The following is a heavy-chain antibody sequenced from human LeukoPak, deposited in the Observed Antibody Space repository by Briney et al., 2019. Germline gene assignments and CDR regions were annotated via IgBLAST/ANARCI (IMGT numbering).Heavy chain of an antibody. CDR2: IYYSGST. J-gene: IGHJ5*02. CDR1: GGSISSSSDY. CDR3: ASDRDDDPTRSWYRSGLNWFAP. Sequence: SETLSLTCTVSGGSISSSSDYWGWVRQPPGRGLEWGGSIYYSGSTYYNPSLKSRVTISVYTSKNQFSLKLSSVTAADTAVYYCASDRDDDPTRSWYRSGLNWFAPGGQGTLVIVSS. D-gene: IGHD6-13*01. V-gene: IGHV4-39*07.